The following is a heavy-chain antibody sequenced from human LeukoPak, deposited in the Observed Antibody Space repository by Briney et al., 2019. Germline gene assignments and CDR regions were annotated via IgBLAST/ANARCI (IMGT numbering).Heavy chain of an antibody. Sequence: SETLSLTCTVSGGSISNFYWSWIRQPPGKGLEWIGYIHNSGSTKYNPSLKSRVTISVVTAKNQFSLKVSSVTAAGTAVYYCARSPYYDSSGINFDYWGQGTLVTVSS. CDR1: GGSISNFY. V-gene: IGHV4-59*01. D-gene: IGHD3-22*01. CDR3: ARSPYYDSSGINFDY. J-gene: IGHJ4*02. CDR2: IHNSGST.